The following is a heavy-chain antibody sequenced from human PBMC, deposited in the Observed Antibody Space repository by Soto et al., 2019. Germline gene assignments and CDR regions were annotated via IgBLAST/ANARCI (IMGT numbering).Heavy chain of an antibody. CDR1: SGSISSSNW. CDR3: ARVITIFGVAIDGYYFDY. CDR2: IYHSGST. D-gene: IGHD3-3*01. V-gene: IGHV4-4*02. Sequence: NPSETLSLTCAVSSGSISSSNWWSWVRQPPGKGLEWIGEIYHSGSTNYNPSLKSRVTISVDKSKNQFSLKLSSVTAADTAVYYCARVITIFGVAIDGYYFDYWGQGTLVTVSS. J-gene: IGHJ4*02.